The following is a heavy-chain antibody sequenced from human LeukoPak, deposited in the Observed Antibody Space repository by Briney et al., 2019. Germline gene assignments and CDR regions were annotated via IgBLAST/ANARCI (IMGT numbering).Heavy chain of an antibody. D-gene: IGHD5-24*01. V-gene: IGHV1-8*03. CDR2: MNPNSGDT. CDR3: ARRDGYNYVDY. CDR1: GYTFTRYD. Sequence: ASVKVSCKASGYTFTRYDINWVRQATGQGREWMGWMNPNSGDTGYAQKLQGRVTITSNTSIIPPYMELSSLRSEDTAVYYCARRDGYNYVDYWGQGTLVTVSS. J-gene: IGHJ4*02.